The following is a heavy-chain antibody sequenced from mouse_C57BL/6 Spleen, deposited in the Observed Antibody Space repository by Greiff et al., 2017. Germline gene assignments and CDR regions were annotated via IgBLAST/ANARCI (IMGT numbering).Heavy chain of an antibody. CDR1: GYAFSSYW. CDR2: IYPGDGDT. D-gene: IGHD4-1*01. CDR3: ARSMGTGTFGY. Sequence: QVQLKESGAELVKPGASVKISCKASGYAFSSYWMKWVKQRPGKGLEWIGHIYPGDGDTNYNGKFKGKATLTADKSSRTAYMQLSSLTSEDSAVYFCARSMGTGTFGYWGQGTTLTVSS. V-gene: IGHV1-80*01. J-gene: IGHJ2*01.